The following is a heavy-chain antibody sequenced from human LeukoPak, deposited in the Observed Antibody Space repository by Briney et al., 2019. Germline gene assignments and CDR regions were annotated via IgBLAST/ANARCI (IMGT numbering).Heavy chain of an antibody. CDR2: IYYGGST. CDR1: GGSVSRNSDY. Sequence: SETLSLTCTVSGGSVSRNSDYWGWIRQPPGKGLEWIGSIYYGGSTYYNPSLKSRVTISVDTSKNQFSLKLSSVTAADTAVYYCAIIAAADTDYWGQGTLVTVSS. V-gene: IGHV4-39*07. J-gene: IGHJ4*02. CDR3: AIIAAADTDY. D-gene: IGHD6-13*01.